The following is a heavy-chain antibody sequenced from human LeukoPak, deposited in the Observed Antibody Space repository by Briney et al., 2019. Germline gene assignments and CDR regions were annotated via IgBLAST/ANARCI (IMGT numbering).Heavy chain of an antibody. CDR2: TIPIFGIA. D-gene: IGHD2-15*01. CDR1: GGTFSSYA. J-gene: IGHJ6*02. CDR3: ASLVVVAATYYYGMDV. V-gene: IGHV1-69*04. Sequence: GASVKVSCKASGGTFSSYAISWVRQAPGQGLEWMGRTIPIFGIANYAQKFQGRVTITADKSTSTAYMELSSLRSEDTAVYYCASLVVVAATYYYGMDVWGQGTTVTVSS.